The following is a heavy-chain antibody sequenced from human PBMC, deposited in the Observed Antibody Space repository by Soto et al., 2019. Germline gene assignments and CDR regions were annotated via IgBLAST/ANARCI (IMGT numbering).Heavy chain of an antibody. CDR1: GYIFASYD. J-gene: IGHJ4*02. V-gene: IGHV1-18*01. CDR3: ARGVYYYDSGGDWRSLWYFDY. D-gene: IGHD3-22*01. Sequence: GASVKVSCKASGYIFASYDINWVRQAPGQGLEWMGWISGYNGNTNYAQKLQGRVTMTTDTSTSTAYMELRSLRSDDTPLYYCARGVYYYDSGGDWRSLWYFDYWGRGPPVPAPQ. CDR2: ISGYNGNT.